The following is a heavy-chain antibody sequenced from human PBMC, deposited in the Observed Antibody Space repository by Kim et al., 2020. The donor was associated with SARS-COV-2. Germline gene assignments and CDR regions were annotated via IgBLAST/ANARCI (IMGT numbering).Heavy chain of an antibody. Sequence: GGSLRLSCAASGFTFSSYGMHWVRQAPGKGLEWVAVIWYDGSNKYYADSVKGRFTISRDNSKNTLYLQMNSLRAEDTAVYYCARDGQFPGMVRGVIPNYCYYYGMDVWGQGTTVTVSS. J-gene: IGHJ6*02. CDR3: ARDGQFPGMVRGVIPNYCYYYGMDV. CDR1: GFTFSSYG. CDR2: IWYDGSNK. V-gene: IGHV3-33*01. D-gene: IGHD3-10*01.